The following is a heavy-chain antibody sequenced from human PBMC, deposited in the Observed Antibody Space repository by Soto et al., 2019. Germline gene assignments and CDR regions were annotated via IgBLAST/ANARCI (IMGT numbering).Heavy chain of an antibody. CDR3: AREAGYSSSCYPRDAFDI. CDR1: GFTFSSYW. V-gene: IGHV3-7*03. CDR2: IKQDGSEK. J-gene: IGHJ3*02. D-gene: IGHD6-13*01. Sequence: GGSLRLSCAASGFTFSSYWMSWVRQAPGKGLEWVANIKQDGSEKYYVDSVKGRFTISRDNAKNSLYLQMNSLRAEDTAVYYCAREAGYSSSCYPRDAFDIWGQGTMVTVSS.